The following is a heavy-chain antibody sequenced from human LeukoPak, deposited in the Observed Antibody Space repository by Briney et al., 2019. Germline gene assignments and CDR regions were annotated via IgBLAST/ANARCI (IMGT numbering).Heavy chain of an antibody. CDR1: GYTFTGYY. J-gene: IGHJ4*02. Sequence: GASVKVSCKASGYTFTGYYMHRARQAPGQGLEWMGWINPNSGGTNYAQKFQGRVTMTRDTSISAVYMELSRLRSDDTAVYYCARDGTGVYNLAQYWGQGTLVTVSS. CDR2: INPNSGGT. D-gene: IGHD5-24*01. CDR3: ARDGTGVYNLAQY. V-gene: IGHV1-2*02.